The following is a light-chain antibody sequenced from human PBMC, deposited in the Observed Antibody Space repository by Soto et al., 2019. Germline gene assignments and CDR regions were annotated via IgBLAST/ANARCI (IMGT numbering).Light chain of an antibody. Sequence: DIQMTQSPSSLSASVRDRVTITCRASQSISSYLNWYQQKPGKAPKLLIYAASSLQSGVPSRFSGSGSGTDFTLTISSLQPEDFATYYCQQSYSTPSRTFGQGTPPEI. CDR2: AAS. V-gene: IGKV1-39*01. CDR1: QSISSY. CDR3: QQSYSTPSRT. J-gene: IGKJ5*01.